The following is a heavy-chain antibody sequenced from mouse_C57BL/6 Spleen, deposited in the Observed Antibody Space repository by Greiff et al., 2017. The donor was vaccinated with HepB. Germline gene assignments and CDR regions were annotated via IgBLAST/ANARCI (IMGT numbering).Heavy chain of an antibody. Sequence: VQLQQSGPELVKPGASVKISCKASGYTFTDYYMNWVKQSHGKSLEWIGDINPNNGGTSYNQKFKGKATLTVDKSSSTAYMELRSLTSEDSAVYYCAREGLRRGTGFAYWGQGTLVTVSA. CDR1: GYTFTDYY. J-gene: IGHJ3*01. D-gene: IGHD2-4*01. CDR2: INPNNGGT. CDR3: AREGLRRGTGFAY. V-gene: IGHV1-26*01.